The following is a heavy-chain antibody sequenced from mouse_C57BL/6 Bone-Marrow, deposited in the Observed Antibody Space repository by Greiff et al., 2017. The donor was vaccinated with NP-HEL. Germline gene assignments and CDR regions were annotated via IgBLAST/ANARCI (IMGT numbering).Heavy chain of an antibody. D-gene: IGHD1-1*01. J-gene: IGHJ1*03. V-gene: IGHV7-1*01. Sequence: EVKLVESGGGLVQSGRSLRLSCATSGFTFSDFYMEWVRQAPGKGLEWIAASRNKANDYTTEYSASVKGRFIVSRDTSQSILYLQMNALRAEDTAIYYCARDAWDYGRTHWYFDVWGTGTTVTVSS. CDR3: ARDAWDYGRTHWYFDV. CDR1: GFTFSDFY. CDR2: SRNKANDYTT.